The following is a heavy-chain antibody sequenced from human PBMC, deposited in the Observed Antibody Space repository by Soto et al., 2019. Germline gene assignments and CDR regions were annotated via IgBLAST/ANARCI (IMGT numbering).Heavy chain of an antibody. Sequence: PGGSLRLSCAASGFTFSSYWMSGVRQAPGKGLEWVANIKQDGSEKYYVDSVKGRFTISRDNAKNSLYLQMNSLRAEDTAVYYCARASSTTDTYYYYYYMDVWGKGTTVTVSS. V-gene: IGHV3-7*01. D-gene: IGHD2-2*01. J-gene: IGHJ6*03. CDR2: IKQDGSEK. CDR1: GFTFSSYW. CDR3: ARASSTTDTYYYYYYMDV.